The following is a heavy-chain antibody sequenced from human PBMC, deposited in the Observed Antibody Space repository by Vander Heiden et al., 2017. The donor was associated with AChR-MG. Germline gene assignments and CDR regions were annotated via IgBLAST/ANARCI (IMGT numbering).Heavy chain of an antibody. CDR3: VNSMVAPD. D-gene: IGHD5-12*01. V-gene: IGHV3-23*01. J-gene: IGHJ4*02. CDR1: GFTFSNHV. CDR2: ISGSGGST. Sequence: EVQLLESGGGLVQPGGSLRLSCAASGFTFSNHVFTWVRQAPGKGLEWVSLISGSGGSTYYADSVKGRFTISRDNSKNTLYLQMNSLRAEDTAVYYCVNSMVAPDWGQGTLVTVSS.